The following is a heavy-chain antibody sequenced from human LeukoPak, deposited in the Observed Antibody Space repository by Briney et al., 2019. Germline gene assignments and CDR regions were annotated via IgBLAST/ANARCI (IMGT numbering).Heavy chain of an antibody. D-gene: IGHD3-10*02. CDR2: ISYDGSNK. V-gene: IGHV3-30*04. J-gene: IGHJ4*02. CDR1: GFTFSGYA. Sequence: PGGSLRLSCAASGFTFSGYAMHWVRQAPGKGLEWVAVISYDGSNKYYADSVKGRLTISRDNSKNTLYLQMNSLRAEDTAVYYCARDRGYYYVQYYFDYWGQGTLVTVSS. CDR3: ARDRGYYYVQYYFDY.